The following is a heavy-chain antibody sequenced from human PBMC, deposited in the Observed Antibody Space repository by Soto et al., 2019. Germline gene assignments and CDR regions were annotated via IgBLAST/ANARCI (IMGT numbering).Heavy chain of an antibody. CDR1: GFSLSNARMG. Sequence: LTCTVSGFSLSNARMGVSWIRQPPGKALEWLAHIFSNDEKSYSTSLKSRLTISKDTSKSQVVLTMTNMDPVDTATYYCARIITGYDFWSGYYTVYNWFDPWGQGTLVTVSS. CDR2: IFSNDEK. V-gene: IGHV2-26*01. J-gene: IGHJ5*02. D-gene: IGHD3-3*01. CDR3: ARIITGYDFWSGYYTVYNWFDP.